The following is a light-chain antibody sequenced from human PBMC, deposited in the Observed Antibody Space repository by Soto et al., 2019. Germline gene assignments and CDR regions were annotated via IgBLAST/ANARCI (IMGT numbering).Light chain of an antibody. Sequence: IQLTQSPSSLSASVGDRVTLTCRASQDINKFLAWFQQTPGKAPKLLVYSASTLHSGVPSRFSGSGSGTDFALTISSLPPEDFATYYCQQLKTYPYTFGQGTRLDIK. CDR2: SAS. J-gene: IGKJ2*01. CDR1: QDINKF. V-gene: IGKV1-9*01. CDR3: QQLKTYPYT.